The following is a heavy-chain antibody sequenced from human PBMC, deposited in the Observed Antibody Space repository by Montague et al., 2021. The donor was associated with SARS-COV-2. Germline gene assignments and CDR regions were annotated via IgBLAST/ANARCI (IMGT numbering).Heavy chain of an antibody. J-gene: IGHJ4*02. CDR3: AWKGSGSSDLAY. V-gene: IGHV4-4*02. D-gene: IGHD1-26*01. Sequence: SETLSLTCVVSGDSISTDNWCTWVHLPPGKLLWMGCEIYHTGSTKYKPSPKSSDIMSVDKSCNLFSLGLTSVTAADTAIYYGAWKGSGSSDLAYWGQGTLVTVSS. CDR1: GDSISTDNW. CDR2: IYHTGST.